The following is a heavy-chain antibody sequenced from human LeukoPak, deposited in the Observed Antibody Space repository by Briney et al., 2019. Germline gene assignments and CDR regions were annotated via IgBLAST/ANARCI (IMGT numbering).Heavy chain of an antibody. CDR3: ASPASVLGDY. V-gene: IGHV4-39*07. D-gene: IGHD2-8*02. Sequence: SETLSLTCTVSGGSISSSSYYWGWIRQPPGKGPEWIGSIYYSGSTYYNPSLKRRVAISVDTSKNQFSLKLSSVTAADTAVYYCASPASVLGDYWGQGTLVTVSS. J-gene: IGHJ4*02. CDR2: IYYSGST. CDR1: GGSISSSSYY.